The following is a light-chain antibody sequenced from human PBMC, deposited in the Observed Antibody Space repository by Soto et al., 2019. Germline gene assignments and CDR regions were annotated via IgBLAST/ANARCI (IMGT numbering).Light chain of an antibody. J-gene: IGKJ4*01. CDR3: HQYDGN. Sequence: DIQMTQSPSTLSASVGDRVIITCRASQSISTWLAWYQQKPGEGPKLLIYSASTLQSGVPSRFSGSGSGTEFALTISCLQPDDFATYFCHQYDGNFGGGTRVEIK. CDR2: SAS. CDR1: QSISTW. V-gene: IGKV1-5*01.